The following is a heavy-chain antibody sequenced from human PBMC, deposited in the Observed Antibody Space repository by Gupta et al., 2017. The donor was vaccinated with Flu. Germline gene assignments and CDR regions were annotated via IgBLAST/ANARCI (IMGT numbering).Heavy chain of an antibody. CDR1: RGSLNRGGYN. J-gene: IGHJ5*01. V-gene: IGHV4-31*03. D-gene: IGHD2-21*02. CDR2: IHADGSA. Sequence: QVRLPESAPRLVKPSPTLSLPCPVSRGSLNRGGYNWSGIRRFRGKGLEWIGYIHADGSAYDAPAPGGGLGISVDRSEEQFTLKGRGGGAADTAVYRCARASDCGGNCDAEGEFDSWPHGIPGTGSS. CDR3: ARASDCGGNCDAEGEFDS.